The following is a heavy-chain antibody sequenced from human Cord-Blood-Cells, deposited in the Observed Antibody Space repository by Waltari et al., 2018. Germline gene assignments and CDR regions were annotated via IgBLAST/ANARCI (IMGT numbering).Heavy chain of an antibody. CDR3: AREDQLRGFDL. Sequence: QVQLQESGPGLVKPSETLSLTCTVSGYSISSGYYWGWIRQPPGKGLEWIGSIYHSGSTYHNPSRKRRVTIAVDTSKNQFSLKLSSVTAADTAVYYCAREDQLRGFDLWGRGTLVTVSS. D-gene: IGHD4-17*01. V-gene: IGHV4-38-2*02. CDR2: IYHSGST. J-gene: IGHJ2*01. CDR1: GYSISSGYY.